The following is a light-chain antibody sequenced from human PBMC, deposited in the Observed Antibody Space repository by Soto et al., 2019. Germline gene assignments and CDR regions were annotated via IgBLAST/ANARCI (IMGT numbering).Light chain of an antibody. CDR2: DAS. CDR1: QSVTTF. CDR3: QQRTNWPLT. V-gene: IGKV3-11*01. J-gene: IGKJ4*01. Sequence: PGERATLSCRASQSVTTFLAWYQQKPGQAPRLLIYDASTRATGIPARFSGSGSGTDFTLTISSLEPEDFAVYYCQQRTNWPLTFGGGTKVEIK.